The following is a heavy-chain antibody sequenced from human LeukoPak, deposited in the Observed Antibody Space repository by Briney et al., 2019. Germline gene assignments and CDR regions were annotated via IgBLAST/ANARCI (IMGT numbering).Heavy chain of an antibody. D-gene: IGHD2-2*01. V-gene: IGHV3-21*01. CDR1: GFTFSSYS. J-gene: IGHJ6*03. Sequence: PGGSLRLSCAASGFTFSSYSMNWVRQAPGKGLEWVSSISSSSSYIYYADSVKGRFTISRDNAKNSLYLQMNSLRAEDTAVYYCARKVCSSTSCYYYYMDVWGKGTTVTVSS. CDR2: ISSSSSYI. CDR3: ARKVCSSTSCYYYYMDV.